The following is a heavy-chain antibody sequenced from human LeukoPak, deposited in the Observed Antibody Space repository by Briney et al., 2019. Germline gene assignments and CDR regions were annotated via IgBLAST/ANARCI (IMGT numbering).Heavy chain of an antibody. CDR2: MNPNSGNT. CDR1: GYTFTSYD. Sequence: SVKVSCKASGYTFTSYDINWVRQATGQGLEWMGWMNPNSGNTGYAQKFQGRVTMTRNTSISTAYMELSSLRSEDTAVYYCARRNYASPRSFDPWGQGTLVTVSS. CDR3: ARRNYASPRSFDP. J-gene: IGHJ5*02. V-gene: IGHV1-8*01. D-gene: IGHD3-16*01.